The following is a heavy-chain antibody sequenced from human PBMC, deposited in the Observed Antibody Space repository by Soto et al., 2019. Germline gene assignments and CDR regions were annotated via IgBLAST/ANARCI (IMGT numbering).Heavy chain of an antibody. CDR3: ARDKAHLIAVAGTYFQH. D-gene: IGHD6-19*01. V-gene: IGHV3-21*01. CDR2: ISSSSSYI. J-gene: IGHJ1*01. CDR1: GFTFSSYS. Sequence: GGSLRLSCAASGFTFSSYSMNWVRQAPGKGLEWVSSISSSSSYIYYANSVKGRFTISRDNAKNSLYLQMNSLRAEDTAVYYCARDKAHLIAVAGTYFQHWGQGTLVTVSS.